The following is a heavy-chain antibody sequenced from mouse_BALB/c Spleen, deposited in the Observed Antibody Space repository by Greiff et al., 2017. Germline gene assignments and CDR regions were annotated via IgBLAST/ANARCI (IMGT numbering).Heavy chain of an antibody. D-gene: IGHD4-1*01. J-gene: IGHJ3*01. CDR3: ARRELGPFAY. CDR1: GFTFSSYT. CDR2: ISSGGGNT. V-gene: IGHV5-9*03. Sequence: EVQLVESGGGLVKPGGSLKLSCAASGFTFSSYTMSWVRQTPEKRLEWVATISSGGGNTYYPDSVKGRFTISRDNAKNNLYLQMSSLRSEDTALYYCARRELGPFAYWGQGTLVTVSA.